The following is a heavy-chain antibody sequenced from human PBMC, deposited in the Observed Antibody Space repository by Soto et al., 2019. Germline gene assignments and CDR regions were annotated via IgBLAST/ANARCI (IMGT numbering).Heavy chain of an antibody. CDR3: ARLRDFWSGSGGVEWSYDFDY. CDR1: GGSISSYY. J-gene: IGHJ4*02. D-gene: IGHD3-3*01. V-gene: IGHV4-59*01. Sequence: QVQLQESGPGLVKPSETLSLTCTVSGGSISSYYWSWIRQPPGKGLEWIGYIYYSGSTNYNPSLTSRVTISVDTSNNQFSLKLSSVTAADTAVYYCARLRDFWSGSGGVEWSYDFDYWGQGTLVTVSS. CDR2: IYYSGST.